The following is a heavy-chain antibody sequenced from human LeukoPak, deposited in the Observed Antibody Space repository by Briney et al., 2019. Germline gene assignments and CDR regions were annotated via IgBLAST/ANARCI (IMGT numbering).Heavy chain of an antibody. D-gene: IGHD6-13*01. J-gene: IGHJ6*03. CDR1: GYTFTSYD. Sequence: ASVKVSCKASGYTFTSYDINWVRQATGQGLEWMGWMNPNSGNTGYAQKFQGRVTMTRNTSISTAYMELSSLRSEDTAVYYCAGVSSSWYTGYYYMDVWGKGTTVTVSS. V-gene: IGHV1-8*01. CDR2: MNPNSGNT. CDR3: AGVSSSWYTGYYYMDV.